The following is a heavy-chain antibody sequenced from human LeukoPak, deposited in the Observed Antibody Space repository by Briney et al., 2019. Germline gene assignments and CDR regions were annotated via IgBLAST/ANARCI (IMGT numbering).Heavy chain of an antibody. J-gene: IGHJ4*02. D-gene: IGHD2-15*01. CDR3: AKDTWIVVAATSVLDY. Sequence: GGSLRLSCAASGFTFNNYNMNWVRQAPGKGLEWVANIKEDGSEKYYVDSVKGRFTISRDNAKNSVYLQMSSLRAEDTAVYFCAKDTWIVVAATSVLDYWGQGTLVTVSS. CDR2: IKEDGSEK. V-gene: IGHV3-7*01. CDR1: GFTFNNYN.